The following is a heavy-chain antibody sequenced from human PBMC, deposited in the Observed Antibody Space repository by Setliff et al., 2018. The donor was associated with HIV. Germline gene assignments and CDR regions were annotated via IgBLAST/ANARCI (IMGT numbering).Heavy chain of an antibody. Sequence: SVKVSCKASGDTFSSYAISWVRQAPGQGLEWMGRIIPIFGSPNYAQKFQGRVTVTRDTSINTAYMELSSLRYDDTAIYYCARSPDPYSGTTDYWGQGTLVTV. V-gene: IGHV1-69*05. CDR3: ARSPDPYSGTTDY. CDR2: IIPIFGSP. J-gene: IGHJ4*02. CDR1: GDTFSSYA. D-gene: IGHD1-26*01.